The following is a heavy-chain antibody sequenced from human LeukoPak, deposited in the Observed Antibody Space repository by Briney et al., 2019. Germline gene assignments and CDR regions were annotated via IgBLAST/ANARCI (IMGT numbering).Heavy chain of an antibody. J-gene: IGHJ6*02. CDR2: ISGSGGST. Sequence: GGSLRLSCTASGVTLSSYAMSWARQAPGKGLEWVSAISGSGGSTYYADSVKGRFTISRDNSKNTLYLQMNSLRAEDTAVYYCARYSSSWYGNYYYYGMDVWGQGTTVTVSS. CDR3: ARYSSSWYGNYYYYGMDV. V-gene: IGHV3-23*01. D-gene: IGHD6-13*01. CDR1: GVTLSSYA.